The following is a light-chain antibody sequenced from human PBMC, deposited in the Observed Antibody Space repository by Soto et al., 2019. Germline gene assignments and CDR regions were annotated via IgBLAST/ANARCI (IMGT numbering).Light chain of an antibody. J-gene: IGLJ3*02. V-gene: IGLV4-69*01. CDR3: QTWGAGIA. Sequence: QAVVTQSPSASASLGASVKLTCTLSSGHSTYAIAWHQQQPETGPRFLMKVDSDGSHTKGDGIPDRFSGSSSGAERYLTISTLQSEDEADYYCQTWGAGIAFGGGTKLTVL. CDR1: SGHSTYA. CDR2: VDSDGSH.